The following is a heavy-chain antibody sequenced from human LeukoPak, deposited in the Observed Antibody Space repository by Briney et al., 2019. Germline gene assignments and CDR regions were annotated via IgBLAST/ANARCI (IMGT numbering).Heavy chain of an antibody. Sequence: GGSLRLSCAASGFTFSDYYMSWIRQAPGKGLEWVSYISSSGSTIYYADSVKGRFTISRDNAKNSLYLQMNSLRAEDTAVYYCARQYYYGSGSPSWFDPWGQRTLVTVSS. CDR2: ISSSGSTI. CDR1: GFTFSDYY. CDR3: ARQYYYGSGSPSWFDP. D-gene: IGHD3-10*01. J-gene: IGHJ5*02. V-gene: IGHV3-11*01.